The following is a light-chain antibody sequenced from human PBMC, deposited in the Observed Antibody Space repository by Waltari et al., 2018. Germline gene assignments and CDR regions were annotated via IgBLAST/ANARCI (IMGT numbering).Light chain of an antibody. V-gene: IGKV3-11*01. CDR2: DAS. Sequence: EVVLTQSPDTLSLSPGERVTLSCTASQSVTNSLAWYQHKPGQAPRLLIYDASKRATGIPARFSGTGSATDFTLTINSLEPDDFAVYYCQHRGNWSSPSWTFGQGTKVEI. CDR1: QSVTNS. CDR3: QHRGNWSSPSWT. J-gene: IGKJ1*01.